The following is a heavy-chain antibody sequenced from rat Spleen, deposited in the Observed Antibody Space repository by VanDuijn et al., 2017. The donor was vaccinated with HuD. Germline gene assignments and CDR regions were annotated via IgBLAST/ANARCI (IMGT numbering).Heavy chain of an antibody. D-gene: IGHD1-10*01. V-gene: IGHV5-25*01. CDR1: GFTYSKYV. Sequence: EVQLVESGGGLVQTGRSLKLSCAASGFTYSKYVMAWVRQAPTRGLEWVATITNDVGITHYPDSVKGRFTISRDNVKSILYLQMDSLRSEDTATYYCARHNVTTGDYFDYWGQGVMVTVSS. CDR3: ARHNVTTGDYFDY. J-gene: IGHJ2*01. CDR2: ITNDVGIT.